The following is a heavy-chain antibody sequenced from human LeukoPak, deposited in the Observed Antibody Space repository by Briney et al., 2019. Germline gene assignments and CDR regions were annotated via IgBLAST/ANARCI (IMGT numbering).Heavy chain of an antibody. V-gene: IGHV3-30*02. CDR3: AKMTTVTINY. J-gene: IGHJ4*02. D-gene: IGHD4-17*01. CDR2: IRYDGSNK. CDR1: GFTFSSYG. Sequence: PGGSLRLSCAASGFTFSSYGMHWVRQAPGKGLEWVAFIRYDGSNKYYADSVKGRLTISRDNSKNTLYLQMNSLRAEDTAVYYCAKMTTVTINYWGQGTLVTVSS.